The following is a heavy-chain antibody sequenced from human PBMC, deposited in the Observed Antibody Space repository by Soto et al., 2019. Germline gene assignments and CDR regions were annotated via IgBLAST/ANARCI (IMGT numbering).Heavy chain of an antibody. V-gene: IGHV3-30-3*01. CDR1: GFTFSSYA. Sequence: GGSLRLSCAASGFTFSSYAMHWVRQAPGKGLEWVAVISYDGSNKYYADSVKGRFTISRDNSKNTLYLQMNSLRAEDTAVYYCARDDGTGETPFDFDDGGQGTLVTVSS. CDR3: ARDDGTGETPFDFDD. J-gene: IGHJ4*02. CDR2: ISYDGSNK. D-gene: IGHD7-27*01.